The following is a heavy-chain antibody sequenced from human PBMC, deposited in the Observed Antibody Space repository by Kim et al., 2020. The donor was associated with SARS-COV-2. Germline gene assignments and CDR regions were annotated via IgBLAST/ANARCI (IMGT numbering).Heavy chain of an antibody. Sequence: GGSLRLSCAASGFTFSSYSMNWVRQAPGKGLEWVSSISSSSSYIYYADSVKGRFTISRDNAKNSLYLQMNSLRAEDTAVYYCAGGWNDEEAFDIWGQGTMVTVSS. CDR3: AGGWNDEEAFDI. J-gene: IGHJ3*02. CDR2: ISSSSSYI. D-gene: IGHD1-1*01. CDR1: GFTFSSYS. V-gene: IGHV3-21*01.